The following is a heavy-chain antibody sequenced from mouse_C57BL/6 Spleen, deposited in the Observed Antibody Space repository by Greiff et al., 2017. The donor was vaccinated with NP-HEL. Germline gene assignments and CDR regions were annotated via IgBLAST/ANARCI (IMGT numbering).Heavy chain of an antibody. J-gene: IGHJ4*01. Sequence: QVHVKQSGAELVRPGASVTLSCKASGYTFTDYEMHWVKQTPVHGLEWIGAIDPETGGTAYNQKFKGKAILTADKSSSTAYMELRSLTSEDSAVYYCTRLRGNYGAMDYWGQGTSVTVSS. CDR2: IDPETGGT. CDR3: TRLRGNYGAMDY. D-gene: IGHD2-1*01. CDR1: GYTFTDYE. V-gene: IGHV1-15*01.